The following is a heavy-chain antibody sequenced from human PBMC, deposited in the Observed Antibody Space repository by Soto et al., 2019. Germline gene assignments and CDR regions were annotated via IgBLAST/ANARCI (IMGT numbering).Heavy chain of an antibody. Sequence: VASVKVSCKASGYTFTSYGISWVRQAPGQGLEWMGWISAYNGNTNYAQKLQGRVTMTTDTSTSTAYMELRSLRSDDTAVYYCARDPGLPTMDHYYYYGMDVWGQGTTVTVSS. V-gene: IGHV1-18*04. CDR1: GYTFTSYG. CDR3: ARDPGLPTMDHYYYYGMDV. J-gene: IGHJ6*02. D-gene: IGHD3-10*01. CDR2: ISAYNGNT.